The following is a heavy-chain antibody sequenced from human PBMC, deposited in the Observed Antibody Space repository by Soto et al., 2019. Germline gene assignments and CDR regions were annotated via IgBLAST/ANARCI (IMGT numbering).Heavy chain of an antibody. J-gene: IGHJ3*02. CDR2: IWYDGSNK. V-gene: IGHV3-33*01. D-gene: IGHD6-6*01. Sequence: GGSLRLSCAASGFTFSSYGMHWVRQAPGKGLEWVAVIWYDGSNKYYADSVKGRVTISRENSKNTLYLQMNSPRAEDTAVYYCARDTEYSSPWKLNPNDDFDIWGQGTMVTVSS. CDR3: ARDTEYSSPWKLNPNDDFDI. CDR1: GFTFSSYG.